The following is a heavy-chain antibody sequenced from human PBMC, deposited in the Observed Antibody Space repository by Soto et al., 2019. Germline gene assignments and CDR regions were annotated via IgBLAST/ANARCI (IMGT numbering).Heavy chain of an antibody. CDR1: GVTFNTYG. CDR3: ANWNYPQAD. D-gene: IGHD1-7*01. Sequence: QVQLVESGGGVVQPGKSLRLSCAASGVTFNTYGMHWVRQAPGKGPEWVAVISNDGSNKYYADSVKGRFNISRDNSKNTLYLQMNSLSAEDTAVYYCANWNYPQADWGQGTLVTVSS. CDR2: ISNDGSNK. J-gene: IGHJ4*02. V-gene: IGHV3-30*18.